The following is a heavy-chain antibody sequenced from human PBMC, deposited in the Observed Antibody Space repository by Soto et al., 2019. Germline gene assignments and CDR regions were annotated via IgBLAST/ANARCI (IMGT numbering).Heavy chain of an antibody. D-gene: IGHD3-10*01. Sequence: GGSLRLSCAASGFTFSSYGMHWVRQAPGKGLDWVAVISYDGSNKYYADSVKGRFTISRDNSKNTLYLQMNSLRAEDTAVYYCARDGDTYYYGSGSYSWFDPWGQGTLVTVSS. CDR3: ARDGDTYYYGSGSYSWFDP. V-gene: IGHV3-30*03. J-gene: IGHJ5*02. CDR2: ISYDGSNK. CDR1: GFTFSSYG.